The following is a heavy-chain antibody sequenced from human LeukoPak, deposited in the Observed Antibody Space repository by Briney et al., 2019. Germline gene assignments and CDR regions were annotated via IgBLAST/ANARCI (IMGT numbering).Heavy chain of an antibody. V-gene: IGHV3-9*01. D-gene: IGHD2-2*01. CDR2: ISSNSGNL. CDR3: ARDDSPASIDY. Sequence: GRSLRLSCAASGFTFDDYVMHWVRQAPGKGLEWVASISSNSGNLGYADSVKGRFTISRDNAKNSLYLQMNSLRAEDTAVYYCARDDSPASIDYWGQGTLVTVSS. J-gene: IGHJ4*02. CDR1: GFTFDDYV.